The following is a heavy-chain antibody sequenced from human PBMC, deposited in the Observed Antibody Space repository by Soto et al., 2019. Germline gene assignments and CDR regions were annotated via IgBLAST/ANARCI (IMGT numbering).Heavy chain of an antibody. CDR2: ISGGGGGI. CDR3: AKSKQQWLAPYFDY. Sequence: GGSLRLSCSASGCTFSHNWMSWVRQAPGKGLEWVATISGGGGGIRYVDSVKGRFTISRDNSKNTLYLQMNSLRAEDTAVYYCAKSKQQWLAPYFDYWGQGTLVTVSS. CDR1: GCTFSHNW. D-gene: IGHD6-19*01. V-gene: IGHV3-23*01. J-gene: IGHJ4*02.